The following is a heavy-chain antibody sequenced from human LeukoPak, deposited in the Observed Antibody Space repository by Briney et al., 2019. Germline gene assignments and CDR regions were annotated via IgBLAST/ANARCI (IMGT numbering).Heavy chain of an antibody. CDR1: GYSISTGYY. CDR2: FYHGGGT. CDR3: ARTSSGSCIDY. D-gene: IGHD3-10*01. Sequence: SETLSLTCTVSGYSISTGYYWDWIRQPPGKGLEWIGTFYHGGGTYYNPSLKSRVTISVDTSKNQFSLNLTSVTAADTAVYYCARTSSGSCIDYWGQGTLVTVSS. J-gene: IGHJ4*02. V-gene: IGHV4-38-2*02.